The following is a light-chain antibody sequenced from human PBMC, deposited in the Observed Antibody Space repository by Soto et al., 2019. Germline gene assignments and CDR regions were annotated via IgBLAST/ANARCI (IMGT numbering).Light chain of an antibody. V-gene: IGKV1-33*01. CDR1: QAISNY. CDR2: DAS. J-gene: IGKJ1*01. Sequence: DIQLTQSPTSLSASVGDRVTVSCQASQAISNYLNWYQQKPGKAPKLLIFDASNLEAGVPSRFSGSGSGTDFTFTISSLQPEDIATYYCQQYNNWPRTFGQGTKVDIK. CDR3: QQYNNWPRT.